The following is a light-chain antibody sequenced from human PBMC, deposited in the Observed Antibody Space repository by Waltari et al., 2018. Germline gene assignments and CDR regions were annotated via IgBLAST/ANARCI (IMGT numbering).Light chain of an antibody. CDR1: SRRSYY. Sequence: SSELTQDPAVSVALGQTVRITCHGDSRRSYYASWYQQKPGQAPVLVIYGKNNRPSGIPDRFSGSTSGNTASLTISGAHAEDEADYYCNSRDTSGNHVVFGGGTKLTVL. J-gene: IGLJ2*01. CDR2: GKN. CDR3: NSRDTSGNHVV. V-gene: IGLV3-19*01.